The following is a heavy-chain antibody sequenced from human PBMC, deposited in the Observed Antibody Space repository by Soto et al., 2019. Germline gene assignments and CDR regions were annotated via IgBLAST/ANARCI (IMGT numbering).Heavy chain of an antibody. CDR3: AHGSGDPGGYYYVSHAFDI. Sequence: QITLKESGPTLVKPTQTLTLTCTFSGFSLSTGGVGVGWIRQPPGKALEWLAIIYWDDDKNYNPSLKSRLTITKDTAKNQLVLTMTNMDPVHTATYYCAHGSGDPGGYYYVSHAFDIWGQGTMVTVSS. CDR2: IYWDDDK. J-gene: IGHJ3*02. D-gene: IGHD3-22*01. V-gene: IGHV2-5*02. CDR1: GFSLSTGGVG.